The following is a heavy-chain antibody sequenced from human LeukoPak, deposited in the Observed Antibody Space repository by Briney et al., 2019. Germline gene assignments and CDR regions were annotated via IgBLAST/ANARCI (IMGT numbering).Heavy chain of an antibody. CDR2: IKQDGSEK. CDR3: ARGASGIQLWFFDP. V-gene: IGHV3-7*01. J-gene: IGHJ5*02. D-gene: IGHD5-18*01. Sequence: GGSLRLSCVGSGLTFSSYWMSWVRQPPGKGLEWVASIKQDGSEKYYMDSVKGRFIISRDNAKNSLYLQMNSLRAEDTAVYYCARGASGIQLWFFDPWGQGTLVTVSS. CDR1: GLTFSSYW.